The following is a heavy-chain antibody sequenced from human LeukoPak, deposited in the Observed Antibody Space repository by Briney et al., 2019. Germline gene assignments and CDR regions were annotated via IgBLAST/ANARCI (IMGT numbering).Heavy chain of an antibody. CDR3: ARAAVAGRVLDY. J-gene: IGHJ4*02. CDR1: GGSFSSYY. V-gene: IGHV4-59*10. CDR2: IYTSGST. D-gene: IGHD6-19*01. Sequence: SETLSLTCAVYGGSFSSYYWSWIRQPAGKGLEWIGRIYTSGSTNYNPSLKSRVTMSVDTSKNQFSLKLSSVTAADTAVYYCARAAVAGRVLDYWGQGTLVTVSS.